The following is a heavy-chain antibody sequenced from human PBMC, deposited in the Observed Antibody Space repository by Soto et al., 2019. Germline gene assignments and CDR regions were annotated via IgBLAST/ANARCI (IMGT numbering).Heavy chain of an antibody. V-gene: IGHV3-64*01. CDR1: GFSFSNYA. Sequence: EVQLVESGGILVQPGESLRLSCVASGFSFSNYAMHWVRQDPGKGLEFVSAISNNGGSTYYANSVKGRFTISRDNSKNTLYLQMGSLRTDDMAVYYCARGGPYQLLSDFDYWGQGTLVTVSS. CDR3: ARGGPYQLLSDFDY. CDR2: ISNNGGST. J-gene: IGHJ4*02. D-gene: IGHD2-2*01.